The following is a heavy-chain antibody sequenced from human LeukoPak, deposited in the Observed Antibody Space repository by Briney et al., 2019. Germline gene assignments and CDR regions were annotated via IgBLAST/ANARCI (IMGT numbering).Heavy chain of an antibody. D-gene: IGHD3-3*01. CDR2: INNDGSST. CDR1: GFTFSTYW. Sequence: PGGSLRLSCAASGFTFSTYWMHWVRQAPGKGLVWVSRINNDGSSTSYADSVKGRFTTSRDNAKNTLYLQMDNLRAEDTAVYYCTRGRYYFEYWGQGTLVTVSS. V-gene: IGHV3-74*01. J-gene: IGHJ4*02. CDR3: TRGRYYFEY.